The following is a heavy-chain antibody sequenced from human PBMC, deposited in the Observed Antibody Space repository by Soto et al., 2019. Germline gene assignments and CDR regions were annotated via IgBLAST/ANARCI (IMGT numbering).Heavy chain of an antibody. J-gene: IGHJ4*02. CDR2: ISSSGSTI. CDR1: GFTFSSYE. Sequence: EVQLVESGGGLVQPGGSLRLSCAASGFTFSSYEMNWVRQAPGKGLEWVSYISSSGSTIYYADSVKGRFTISRDNAKNSLYLQRNSLGAEDPAVYYWARKEGGGGDYWGQGTLVTVSS. CDR3: ARKEGGGGDY. V-gene: IGHV3-48*03. D-gene: IGHD3-16*01.